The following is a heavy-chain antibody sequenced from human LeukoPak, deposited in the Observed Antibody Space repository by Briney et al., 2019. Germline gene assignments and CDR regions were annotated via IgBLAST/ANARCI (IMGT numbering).Heavy chain of an antibody. V-gene: IGHV3-21*01. Sequence: GGSLRLSCAASGFTFSSYSMNWVRQAPGKGLEWVSSISSSSYIYYADSVKGRFTISRDNAKNSLYLQMNSLRAEDTAVYYCARAQGGSGWYFDYWGQGTLVTVSS. D-gene: IGHD6-19*01. CDR3: ARAQGGSGWYFDY. J-gene: IGHJ4*02. CDR2: ISSSSYI. CDR1: GFTFSSYS.